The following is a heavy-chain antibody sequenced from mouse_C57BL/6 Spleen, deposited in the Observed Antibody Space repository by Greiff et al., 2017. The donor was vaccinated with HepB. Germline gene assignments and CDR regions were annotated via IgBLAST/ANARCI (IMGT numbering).Heavy chain of an antibody. J-gene: IGHJ2*01. CDR2: IDTSDSET. Sequence: QVQLQQPGAELVRPGSSVKLSCKASGYTFTSYWMHWVKQRPIQGLEWIGNIDTSDSETHYNQKFKDKATLTVDKYSSTAYMQLSSLTSEDSAVYYCARRDAFDDWGQGTTLTVSS. V-gene: IGHV1-52*01. CDR3: ARRDAFDD. CDR1: GYTFTSYW.